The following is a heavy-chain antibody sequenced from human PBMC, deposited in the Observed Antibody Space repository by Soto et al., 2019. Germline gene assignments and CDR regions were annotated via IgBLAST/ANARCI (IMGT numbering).Heavy chain of an antibody. CDR1: GASISSGTYY. D-gene: IGHD3-9*01. CDR2: ISYSGSA. V-gene: IGHV4-39*01. Sequence: SETLSLTCSVSGASISSGTYYWGWIRQTPGKGLEWIGSISYSGSAYYNPSLKSRVTISVDTSKNQFSLKLSSVTAADTAVYYCARPMLFDWLLGFDYWGQGSLVTVSS. CDR3: ARPMLFDWLLGFDY. J-gene: IGHJ4*02.